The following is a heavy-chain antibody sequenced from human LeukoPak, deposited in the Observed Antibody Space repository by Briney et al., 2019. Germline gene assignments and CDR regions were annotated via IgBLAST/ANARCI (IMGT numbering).Heavy chain of an antibody. CDR1: GYTFTSYD. V-gene: IGHV1-8*01. Sequence: GASVKVSCKASGYTFTSYDINWVRQATGQGLEWMGWMNPNSGNTGYAQKFQGRVTMTRNTSISTAYMELSSLRSEDTAVYYCARALHSGYSYGYVFDIWGKGTMVTVSS. CDR2: MNPNSGNT. D-gene: IGHD5-18*01. J-gene: IGHJ3*02. CDR3: ARALHSGYSYGYVFDI.